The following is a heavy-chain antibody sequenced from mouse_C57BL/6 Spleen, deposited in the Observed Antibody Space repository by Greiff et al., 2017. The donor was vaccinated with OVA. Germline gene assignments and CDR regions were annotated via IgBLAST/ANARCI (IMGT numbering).Heavy chain of an antibody. D-gene: IGHD1-1*01. J-gene: IGHJ3*01. Sequence: EVQLQQSGPELVKPGASVKISCKASGYTFTDYYMNWVKQSHGKSLEWIGDINPNNGGTSYNQKFKGKATLTVDKSSSTAYMELRSLTSEDSAVYYCASSTVVSRGFAYWGKGTLVTVSA. CDR1: GYTFTDYY. CDR3: ASSTVVSRGFAY. V-gene: IGHV1-26*01. CDR2: INPNNGGT.